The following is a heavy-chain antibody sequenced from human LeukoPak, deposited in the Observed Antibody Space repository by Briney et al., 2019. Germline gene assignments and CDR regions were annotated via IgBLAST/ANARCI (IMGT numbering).Heavy chain of an antibody. J-gene: IGHJ4*02. V-gene: IGHV3-66*01. CDR1: GFTVSNNY. CDR3: ARDPPAVAANTYG. D-gene: IGHD6-6*01. Sequence: GGSLRLSCAASGFTVSNNYMRWVRQAPGKGLKWVSLIYSGGATFYADAVKGRFTISRDGSKNTLYLQMNSLRAEDTAVYYCARDPPAVAANTYGWGQGTLVTVSS. CDR2: IYSGGAT.